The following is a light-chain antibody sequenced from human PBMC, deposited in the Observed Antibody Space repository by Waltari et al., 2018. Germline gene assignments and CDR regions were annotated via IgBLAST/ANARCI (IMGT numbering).Light chain of an antibody. CDR2: GAS. CDR3: QQTYSTHLT. Sequence: DIQLTQSPPSLSASVGDRVTITFRGSQRISMFLNWYQQKPGKAPNLLIYGASSLQRGVPSRFSGSGSGTDFTLTISSLHPEDFATYYCQQTYSTHLTFGGGTKVEIK. CDR1: QRISMF. J-gene: IGKJ4*01. V-gene: IGKV1-39*01.